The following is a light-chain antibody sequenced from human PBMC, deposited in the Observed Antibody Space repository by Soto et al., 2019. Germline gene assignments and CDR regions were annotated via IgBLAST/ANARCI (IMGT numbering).Light chain of an antibody. V-gene: IGKV1-33*01. CDR3: QQYENLPT. Sequence: DIQMTQSPSSLSASVGDRVTITCQASQNINNYLNWYQQKPGTAPKLLIYDASNLEAGVPSMFSGSGSGTDFTFIISRQQPEDIASYYCQQYENLPTFGQGTRLDIK. J-gene: IGKJ5*01. CDR2: DAS. CDR1: QNINNY.